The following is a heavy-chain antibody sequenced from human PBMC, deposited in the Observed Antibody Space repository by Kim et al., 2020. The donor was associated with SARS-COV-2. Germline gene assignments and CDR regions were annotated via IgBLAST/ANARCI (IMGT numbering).Heavy chain of an antibody. CDR3: TRGPGSTTD. CDR2: INYSGST. Sequence: SETLSFTCAVYGGSFSAFSGYYWSWIRQSPGKGLEWIGEINYSGSTNYNPSLESRVTISVDTFKKQFSLKVTSVTAADTAVYYCTRGPGSTTDWGQGT. D-gene: IGHD2-2*01. CDR1: GGSFSAFSGYY. J-gene: IGHJ4*02. V-gene: IGHV4-34*01.